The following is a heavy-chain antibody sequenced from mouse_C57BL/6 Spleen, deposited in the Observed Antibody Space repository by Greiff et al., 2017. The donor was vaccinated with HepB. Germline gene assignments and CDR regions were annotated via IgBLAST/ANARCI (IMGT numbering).Heavy chain of an antibody. CDR2: IYPGNGDT. D-gene: IGHD1-1*01. Sequence: QSGAELVRPGASVKMFCKASGYTFTSYNMHWVKQTPRQGLEWIGAIYPGNGDTSYNQKFKGKATLTVDKSSSTAYMQLSSLTSEDSAVYFCARSEGFITTVGYYFDYWGQGTTLTVSS. CDR1: GYTFTSYN. CDR3: ARSEGFITTVGYYFDY. J-gene: IGHJ2*01. V-gene: IGHV1-12*01.